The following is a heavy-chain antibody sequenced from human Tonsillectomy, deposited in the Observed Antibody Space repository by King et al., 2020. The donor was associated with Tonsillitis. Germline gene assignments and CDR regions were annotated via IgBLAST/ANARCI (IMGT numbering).Heavy chain of an antibody. CDR3: ARVESGGIDY. V-gene: IGHV4-34*01. CDR1: GGSFSAYY. CDR2: INHSGST. J-gene: IGHJ4*02. Sequence: VQLQQWGAGLLKPSETLSLTCAVYGGSFSAYYWTWIRQPPGKRLGWIGEINHSGSTNYNPSLQSRVTLSVDTSKNQFSLKLSSVTAADTAVYYCARVESGGIDYWGQGNLVIVSS. D-gene: IGHD2-15*01.